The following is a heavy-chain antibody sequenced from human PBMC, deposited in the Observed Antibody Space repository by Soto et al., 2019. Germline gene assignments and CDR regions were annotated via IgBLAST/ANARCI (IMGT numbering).Heavy chain of an antibody. Sequence: EVQLVESGGGLVQPGGSLRLSCVGSGFTFSSYWMHWVRQPPGKGLVWVSRVNSAGSASSYADSVKGRFTVSRDNAKNTLYLQMNSLSAEDTAIDYCATGGYSYGWGYWGQGTLVTVSS. J-gene: IGHJ4*02. CDR3: ATGGYSYGWGY. CDR1: GFTFSSYW. V-gene: IGHV3-74*01. D-gene: IGHD5-18*01. CDR2: VNSAGSAS.